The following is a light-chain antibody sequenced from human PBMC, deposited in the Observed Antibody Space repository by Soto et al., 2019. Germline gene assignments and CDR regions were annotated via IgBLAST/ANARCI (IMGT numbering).Light chain of an antibody. CDR2: YDS. Sequence: SYELTQPPSVSVAPGKTDRITCGGNNIGRKSVHWYQQKPGQAPVLVIYYDSDRPSGIPERFSGSNSGNTATLPISRVEAGDKVYDYCQVWDSISNRRWVFGEGTKCTVL. J-gene: IGLJ3*02. CDR3: QVWDSISNRRWV. V-gene: IGLV3-21*04. CDR1: NIGRKS.